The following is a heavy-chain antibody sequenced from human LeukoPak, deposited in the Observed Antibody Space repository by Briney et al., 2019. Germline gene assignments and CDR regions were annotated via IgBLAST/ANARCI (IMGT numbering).Heavy chain of an antibody. D-gene: IGHD1-26*01. V-gene: IGHV3-21*01. Sequence: GGSLRLSCAASGFTFSSYSMNWVRQAPGKGLEWVSSISSSSYIYYADSVKGRFTISRDNAKNSLYLQMNSLRAEDTAVYYCARDRGGSLGAADYWGQGTLVTVSS. CDR1: GFTFSSYS. J-gene: IGHJ4*02. CDR2: ISSSSYI. CDR3: ARDRGGSLGAADY.